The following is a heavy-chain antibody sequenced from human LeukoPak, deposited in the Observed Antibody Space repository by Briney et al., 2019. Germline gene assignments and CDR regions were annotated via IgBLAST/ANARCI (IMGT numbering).Heavy chain of an antibody. J-gene: IGHJ4*02. CDR1: GGSFSGYY. D-gene: IGHD6-19*01. CDR3: ARVSSYSSGWYAEPFPGYFDY. V-gene: IGHV4-34*01. CDR2: INHSGST. Sequence: PSETLSLTCAVYGGSFSGYYWSWIRQPPGKGLEWIGEINHSGSTNYNPSLKSRVTISVDKSKNQFSLKLSSVTAADTAVYYCARVSSYSSGWYAEPFPGYFDYWGQGTLVTVSS.